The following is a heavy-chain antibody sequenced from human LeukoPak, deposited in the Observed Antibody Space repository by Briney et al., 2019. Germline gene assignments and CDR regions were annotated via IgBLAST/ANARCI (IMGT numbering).Heavy chain of an antibody. Sequence: PGGSLRLSCAASGFAFGTYWMTWVRQAPGKGLKWVANIKIDGTEKRYADSVKGRFTISRDNAKNSLYLQMSSLRAEDTAVYYCARRVVGGTDYFDYWGQGTLVTVSS. D-gene: IGHD1-26*01. CDR1: GFAFGTYW. V-gene: IGHV3-7*01. CDR2: IKIDGTEK. J-gene: IGHJ4*02. CDR3: ARRVVGGTDYFDY.